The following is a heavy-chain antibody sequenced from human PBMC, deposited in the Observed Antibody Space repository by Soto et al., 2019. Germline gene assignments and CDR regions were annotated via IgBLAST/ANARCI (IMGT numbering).Heavy chain of an antibody. V-gene: IGHV4-4*02. D-gene: IGHD2-2*02. J-gene: IGHJ5*02. CDR2: IFRGGST. Sequence: QVQLQESGPGLVRPSETLSLTCAVSGASITSTNWWSWVRQPPGKGLGWIGGIFRGGSTNYNRSLKSRVTNSVDKSKKHFSLRLTSVTAADTAVYYCARAILANPWFDPWGQGTLVSVYS. CDR1: GASITSTNW. CDR3: ARAILANPWFDP.